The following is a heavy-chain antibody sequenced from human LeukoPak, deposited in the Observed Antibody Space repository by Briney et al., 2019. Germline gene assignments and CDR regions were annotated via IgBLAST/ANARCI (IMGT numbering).Heavy chain of an antibody. CDR3: ARAGVVPVTYGMDV. CDR1: GGSISSGGYY. D-gene: IGHD2-2*01. CDR2: IYYSGST. V-gene: IGHV4-31*03. J-gene: IGHJ6*02. Sequence: SETLSLTCTVSGGSISSGGYYWSWIRQHPGKGLEWIGHIYYSGSTYYNPSLKSRVTISVDTSKNQFSLKLSSVTAADTAVYYCARAGVVPVTYGMDVWGQGTTVTVSS.